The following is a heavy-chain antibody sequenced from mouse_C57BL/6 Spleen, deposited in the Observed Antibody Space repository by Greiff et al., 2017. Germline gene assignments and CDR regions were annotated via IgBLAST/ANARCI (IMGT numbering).Heavy chain of an antibody. J-gene: IGHJ2*01. CDR3: ARGGVRRYFDY. CDR1: GYTFTSYW. V-gene: IGHV1-69*01. CDR2: IDPSDSYT. Sequence: QVQLQQPGAELVMPGASVKLSCKASGYTFTSYWMHWVKQRPGQGLEWIGEIDPSDSYTNYNQKFKGKSTLTVDKSSSTAYMQLSSLTSEDSAVYYCARGGVRRYFDYWGQGTTLTVSS.